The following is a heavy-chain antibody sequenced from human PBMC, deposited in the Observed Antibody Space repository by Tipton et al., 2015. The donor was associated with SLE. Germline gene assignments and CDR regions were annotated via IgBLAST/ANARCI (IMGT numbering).Heavy chain of an antibody. V-gene: IGHV4-59*07. J-gene: IGHJ4*02. CDR3: ARQPSNGGWYGYYFDY. CDR1: GGSISSYY. Sequence: TLSLTCTVSGGSISSYYWSWIRQPPGKGLEWIGYLYYSGSTNYNPSLKSRVTISVDTSKNQFSLKLSSVTAADTAVYYCARQPSNGGWYGYYFDYWGQGTLVTVSS. CDR2: LYYSGST. D-gene: IGHD6-19*01.